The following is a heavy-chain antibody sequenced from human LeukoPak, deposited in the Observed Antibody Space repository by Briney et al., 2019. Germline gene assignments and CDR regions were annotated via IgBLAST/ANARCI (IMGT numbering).Heavy chain of an antibody. Sequence: GGSLRLSCAASGFTFSSYAMHWVRQAPGKGLEWVAVISYDGSNKYYADSVKGRFTISRDNSKNTLYLQMNSLRAGDTAVYYCARDIVATIGGGHFDYWGQGTLVTVSS. CDR1: GFTFSSYA. CDR2: ISYDGSNK. V-gene: IGHV3-30*04. CDR3: ARDIVATIGGGHFDY. D-gene: IGHD5-12*01. J-gene: IGHJ4*02.